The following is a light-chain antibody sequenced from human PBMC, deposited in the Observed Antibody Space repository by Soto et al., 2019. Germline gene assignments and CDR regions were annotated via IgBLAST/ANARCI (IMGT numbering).Light chain of an antibody. CDR2: DAS. J-gene: IGKJ1*01. Sequence: EIVLTQSPATLSLSPGERATLSCRASQSVSSYLAWYQQKPGQAPRLLIYDASNRATGIPARLSGSGSGTDFTPTISSLEPEDFAVYYCQQRSNWPRTFGQGTKVDIK. CDR3: QQRSNWPRT. V-gene: IGKV3-11*01. CDR1: QSVSSY.